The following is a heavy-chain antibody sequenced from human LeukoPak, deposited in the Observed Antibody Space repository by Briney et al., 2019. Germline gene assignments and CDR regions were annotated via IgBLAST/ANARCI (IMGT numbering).Heavy chain of an antibody. CDR2: IYYSGST. D-gene: IGHD1-26*01. Sequence: NSSETLSLTCTVSGGSISSSSYYWGWIRQPPGKGLEWIGSIYYSGSTYYNPSLKSRVTISVDTSKNQFSLKLSSVTAADTAVYYCARHSDGDWFDPWGQGTLVTVSS. V-gene: IGHV4-39*01. CDR1: GGSISSSSYY. CDR3: ARHSDGDWFDP. J-gene: IGHJ5*02.